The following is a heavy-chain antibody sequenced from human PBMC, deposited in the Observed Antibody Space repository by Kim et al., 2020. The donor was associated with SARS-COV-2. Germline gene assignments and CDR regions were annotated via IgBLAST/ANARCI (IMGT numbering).Heavy chain of an antibody. V-gene: IGHV4-39*07. J-gene: IGHJ3*02. D-gene: IGHD3-22*01. Sequence: PSLKSRVTISVDTSKNQFSLKLSSVTAADTAVYYCARSITMIVVVEAFDIWGQGTMVTVSS. CDR3: ARSITMIVVVEAFDI.